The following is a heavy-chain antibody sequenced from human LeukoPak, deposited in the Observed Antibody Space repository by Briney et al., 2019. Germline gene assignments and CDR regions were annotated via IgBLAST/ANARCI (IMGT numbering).Heavy chain of an antibody. V-gene: IGHV3-48*02. D-gene: IGHD2/OR15-2a*01. CDR1: GFTFITYS. Sequence: GGSLRLSCAASGFTFITYSMNWVRQAPGKGLEWVPYISDSSNTKYYADSVKGRFTISRDNAKNSLYLQMNSLRDEDTAVYYCARDLFQWALGDYWGQGTLVTVSS. CDR2: ISDSSNTK. J-gene: IGHJ4*02. CDR3: ARDLFQWALGDY.